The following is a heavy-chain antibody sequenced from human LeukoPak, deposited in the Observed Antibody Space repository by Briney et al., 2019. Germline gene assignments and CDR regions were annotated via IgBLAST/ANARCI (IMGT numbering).Heavy chain of an antibody. CDR1: GASISSYY. CDR3: ARLDRFGTNYYYMDV. D-gene: IGHD3-10*01. Sequence: SETLSLTCTVSGASISSYYWSWIRQPPGKGLEWIGYICTSGSTNYNPSLKSRVTISVDSSKNQFSLKVSSVTAADTAVYYCARLDRFGTNYYYMDVWGKGTTVTVSS. CDR2: ICTSGST. V-gene: IGHV4-4*09. J-gene: IGHJ6*03.